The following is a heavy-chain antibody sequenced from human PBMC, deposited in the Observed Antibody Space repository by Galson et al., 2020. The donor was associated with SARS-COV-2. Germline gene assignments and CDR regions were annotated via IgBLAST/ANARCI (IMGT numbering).Heavy chain of an antibody. CDR3: ARGTAMVGGMDV. CDR2: ISAYNGHT. D-gene: IGHD5-18*01. V-gene: IGHV1-18*04. J-gene: IGHJ6*02. Sequence: ASVKVSCEASGYTFSTYGINWVRQAPGQGLEWMGWISAYNGHTNYAQRFQGRFTMTRDTSTNTAYMELRTLRSDDTAVYFCARGTAMVGGMDVWGQGTTVTVSS. CDR1: GYTFSTYG.